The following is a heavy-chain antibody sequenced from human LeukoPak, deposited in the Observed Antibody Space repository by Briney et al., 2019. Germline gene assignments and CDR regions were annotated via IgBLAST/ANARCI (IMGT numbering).Heavy chain of an antibody. CDR1: GDSISGGGYY. D-gene: IGHD6-6*01. CDR3: ARHRAYSSSSPFDY. V-gene: IGHV4-31*03. CDR2: IYYSGTT. Sequence: PSQTLSLTCTVSGDSISGGGYYWTWIRQPPGKGLEWFGYIYYSGTTYYNPSLKSRVSLSVDTSKNQFSLKLSSVTAADTAVYYCARHRAYSSSSPFDYWGQGTLVTVSS. J-gene: IGHJ4*02.